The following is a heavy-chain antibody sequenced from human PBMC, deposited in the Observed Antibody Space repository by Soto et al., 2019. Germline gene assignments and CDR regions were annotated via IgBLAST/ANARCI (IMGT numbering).Heavy chain of an antibody. V-gene: IGHV3-30*03. CDR2: ISYDGSNK. J-gene: IGHJ4*02. CDR1: GFTFSSYG. Sequence: GGSLRLSCAASGFTFSSYGMHWVRQAPGKGLGWVAVISYDGSNKYYADSVKGRFTISRDNSKNTLYLQMNSLGAEDTAAYYCVGITFLGPGYWGQGPMVTVSS. CDR3: VGITFLGPGY. D-gene: IGHD1-20*01.